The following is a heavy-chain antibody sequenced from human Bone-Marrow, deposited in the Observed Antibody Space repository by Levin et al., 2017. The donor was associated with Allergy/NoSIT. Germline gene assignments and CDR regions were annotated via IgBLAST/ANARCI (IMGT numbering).Heavy chain of an antibody. Sequence: GSGPTLVKPTQTLTLTCTFSGFSLSTSGVGVGWIRQPPGKALEWLTLIYWDDDKRYTPSLKSRLTISKDTSRNQVVLTMTNMDPVDTATYYCVHMQQALAFDVWGQGARVTVSS. J-gene: IGHJ4*02. CDR2: IYWDDDK. CDR1: GFSLSTSGVG. V-gene: IGHV2-5*02. CDR3: VHMQQALAFDV. D-gene: IGHD6-13*01.